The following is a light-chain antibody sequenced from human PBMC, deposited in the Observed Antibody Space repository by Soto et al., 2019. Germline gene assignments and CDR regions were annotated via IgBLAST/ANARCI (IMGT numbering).Light chain of an antibody. Sequence: TRSTSTQSKSVGDTVTVTCRASQSVSGWLAWYQQKPGEAPKLLIYDASALPRGVPSRFSGIGSGTDFTFTISILQPEDIATYYCQQYGNRPHTFGGGTKVDIK. V-gene: IGKV1-5*01. CDR1: QSVSGW. CDR3: QQYGNRPHT. J-gene: IGKJ4*01. CDR2: DAS.